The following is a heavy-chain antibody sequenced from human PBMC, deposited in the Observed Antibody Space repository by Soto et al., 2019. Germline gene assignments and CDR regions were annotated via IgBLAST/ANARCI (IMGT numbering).Heavy chain of an antibody. D-gene: IGHD2-15*01. CDR1: GGTFSTYT. Sequence: GASVKVSCKASGGTFSTYTFSWVRQAPGQGREWMGRIIPIFGTPYYAQKFQGRVTITADKSTSTVYMELSSLGSDDTAVYFCARGLECRGYCLDKPTWFGPWGQGXLVTVSS. J-gene: IGHJ5*02. V-gene: IGHV1-69*06. CDR3: ARGLECRGYCLDKPTWFGP. CDR2: IIPIFGTP.